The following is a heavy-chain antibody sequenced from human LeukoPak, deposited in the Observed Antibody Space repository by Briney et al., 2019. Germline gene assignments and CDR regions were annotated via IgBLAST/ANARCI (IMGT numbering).Heavy chain of an antibody. V-gene: IGHV1-18*01. Sequence: ASVRVSCKPSGYTFISYGISWVRQAPGQGLEWVGWISAYKGATDYAQKFQGRVAMTTDTSTSTVYMELKSLTFEDTAVYYCARVNDIAVVAAAAPHYEYWGQGTLVTVS. CDR3: ARVNDIAVVAAAAPHYEY. D-gene: IGHD2-15*01. CDR2: ISAYKGAT. CDR1: GYTFISYG. J-gene: IGHJ4*02.